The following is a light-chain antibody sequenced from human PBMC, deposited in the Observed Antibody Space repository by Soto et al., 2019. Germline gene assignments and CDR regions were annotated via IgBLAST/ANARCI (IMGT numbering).Light chain of an antibody. V-gene: IGKV3-20*01. CDR3: QQYEISPFT. CDR2: GAS. CDR1: QNVDSSH. J-gene: IGKJ4*01. Sequence: EIVLTQSPGTLSLSPGDRATLSCRASQNVDSSHLAWYQHKPGRAPRLLVYGASRRATGVPDRFSGSGSGTDFTLSISRLEPEDFVVYYCQQYEISPFTFGGGTKVDIK.